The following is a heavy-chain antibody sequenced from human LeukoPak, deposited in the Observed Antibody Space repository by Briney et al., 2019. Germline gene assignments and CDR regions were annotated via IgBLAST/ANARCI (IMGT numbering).Heavy chain of an antibody. Sequence: PSETLSLTCAVSGYSITSGYYWGWIRQPPGKGLEWIGSLYHSGITYYNPSLKSRVTISVDTSKIQFSLKLTSVTAADTAVYYCARTDVVRGIITYFYGMDVWGKGTTVTVSS. D-gene: IGHD3-10*01. CDR2: LYHSGIT. CDR1: GYSITSGYY. V-gene: IGHV4-38-2*01. CDR3: ARTDVVRGIITYFYGMDV. J-gene: IGHJ6*04.